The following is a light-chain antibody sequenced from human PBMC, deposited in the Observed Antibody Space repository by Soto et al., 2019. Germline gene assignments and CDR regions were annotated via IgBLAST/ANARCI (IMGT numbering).Light chain of an antibody. CDR2: AAS. Sequence: DIQLTQSPSFLSASVGDRVTITFRASQGISSYLAWYQQKPGKAPKLLIYAASTLQSGVPSRFSGSGSGTEFTLTISSLQPEDFATYYCQQSYSTPTFGQGTKVDIK. V-gene: IGKV1-9*01. J-gene: IGKJ1*01. CDR3: QQSYSTPT. CDR1: QGISSY.